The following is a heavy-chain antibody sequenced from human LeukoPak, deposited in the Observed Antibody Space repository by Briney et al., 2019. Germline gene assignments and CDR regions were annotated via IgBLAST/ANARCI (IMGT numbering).Heavy chain of an antibody. CDR1: GYTFTSYG. V-gene: IGHV1-18*01. J-gene: IGHJ4*02. CDR3: ARYRGATTVYYFDY. D-gene: IGHD1-26*01. Sequence: ASVKVSCKASGYTFTSYGISWVRQAPGQGLEWMGWISAYNGNTNYPQKLQGRVTMTTDTSTSTAYMELRSLRSDDTAVYYCARYRGATTVYYFDYWGQGTLVTVSS. CDR2: ISAYNGNT.